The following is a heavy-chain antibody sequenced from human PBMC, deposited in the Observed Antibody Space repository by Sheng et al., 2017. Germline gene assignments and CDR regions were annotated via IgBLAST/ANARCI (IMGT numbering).Heavy chain of an antibody. CDR2: VRHSGHS. Sequence: QVVLQESGPGLVKPSETLSLTCVVSADSIISEHYWAWVRQPPGKGLEWIASVRHSGHSNYNPSLRSRVTISVDTSKNQFSLKMTSFTAADTALYFCARDINLHLGXPAVVPSDLWGRGTLVTVPQ. J-gene: IGHJ2*01. V-gene: IGHV4-38-2*02. CDR1: ADSIISEHY. CDR3: ARDINLHLGXPAVVPSDL. D-gene: IGHD3-16*01.